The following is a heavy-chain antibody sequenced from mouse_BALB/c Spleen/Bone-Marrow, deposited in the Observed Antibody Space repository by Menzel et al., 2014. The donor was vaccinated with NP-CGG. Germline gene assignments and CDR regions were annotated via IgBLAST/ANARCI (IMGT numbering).Heavy chain of an antibody. CDR1: GYSFTGYT. D-gene: IGHD3-2*01. Sequence: EVQLVESGPELVKPGASMKIPCKASGYSFTGYTMNWVKQSHGKNLEWIGLINPYNGGTSYNQKFKGKATLTVDKSSSTAYMELLSLTSEDSAVYYCARGQLGLKYYAMDYWGQGTSVTVSS. V-gene: IGHV1-18*01. J-gene: IGHJ4*01. CDR2: INPYNGGT. CDR3: ARGQLGLKYYAMDY.